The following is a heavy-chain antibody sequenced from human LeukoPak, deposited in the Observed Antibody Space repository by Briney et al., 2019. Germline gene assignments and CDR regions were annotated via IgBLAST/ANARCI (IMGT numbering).Heavy chain of an antibody. CDR2: IGGSGGST. Sequence: GWSLTLSCSASGINFRLSAMAGVRQAAGKGLEGVSAIGGSGGSTYFADSGRGRFSISRDNSKTTLYLQMNSLKVDDTAIYFCARRNGGGYFDYWGQGALVTVSS. D-gene: IGHD3-16*01. V-gene: IGHV3-23*01. CDR3: ARRNGGGYFDY. J-gene: IGHJ4*02. CDR1: GINFRLSA.